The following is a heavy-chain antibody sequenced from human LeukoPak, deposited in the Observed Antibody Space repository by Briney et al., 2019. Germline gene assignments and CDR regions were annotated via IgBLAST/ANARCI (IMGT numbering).Heavy chain of an antibody. J-gene: IGHJ4*02. D-gene: IGHD6-13*01. Sequence: RGSLRLSCAAPGFTFSSYWMHWVRHAPGKGLVWVSRINSDGSSTTYADSVKGRFTISRDNAKNTLYLQMNSLRAEDTAVYYCARGLRGYSSYCKDYWGQGTLVTVSS. CDR1: GFTFSSYW. CDR3: ARGLRGYSSYCKDY. V-gene: IGHV3-74*01. CDR2: INSDGSST.